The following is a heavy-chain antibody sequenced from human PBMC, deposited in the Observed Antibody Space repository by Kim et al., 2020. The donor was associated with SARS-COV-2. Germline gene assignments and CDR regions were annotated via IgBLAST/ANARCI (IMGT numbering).Heavy chain of an antibody. V-gene: IGHV4-30-4*01. J-gene: IGHJ4*02. CDR1: GGSIRSDNFY. CDR3: ARGYYGSGIYYSPGE. D-gene: IGHD3-10*01. CDR2: IYYSGST. Sequence: SKTLSLTCTVSGGSIRSDNFYWSWIRQSPGEGLEWIGYIYYSGSTYYNPSLKSRITISVDTSKNQFSLNLISVTAAATAVYYCARGYYGSGIYYSPGEWGQGTLVTVSS.